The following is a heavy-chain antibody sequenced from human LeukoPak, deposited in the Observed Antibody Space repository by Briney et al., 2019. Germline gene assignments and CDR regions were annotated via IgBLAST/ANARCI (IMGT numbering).Heavy chain of an antibody. V-gene: IGHV3-9*03. CDR2: ISWNSGSI. CDR1: GFTFDDYA. CDR3: AKPLEVGATWGDAFDI. D-gene: IGHD1-26*01. Sequence: GRSLRLSCAASGFTFDDYAMHWVRQAPGKGLEWVSGISWNSGSIGYADSVKGRFTISRDNAKNSLYLQMNSLRAEDMALYYCAKPLEVGATWGDAFDIWGQGTMVTVSS. J-gene: IGHJ3*02.